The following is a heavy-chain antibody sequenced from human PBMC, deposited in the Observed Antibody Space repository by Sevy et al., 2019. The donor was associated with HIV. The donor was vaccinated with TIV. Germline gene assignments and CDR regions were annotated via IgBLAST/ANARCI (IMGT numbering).Heavy chain of an antibody. CDR3: ARGDPNLVTGYPYYYYGMDV. J-gene: IGHJ6*02. CDR2: INHSGTT. V-gene: IGHV4-34*01. D-gene: IGHD5-18*01. CDR1: GGSSSDYY. Sequence: SETLSLTCAVYGGSSSDYYWRWIRQPPGKGLEWIGEINHSGTTSYNPSLKSRVIISVDRSKNQFSLKLTSVTAADTAVYYCARGDPNLVTGYPYYYYGMDVWGQGTPVTVSS.